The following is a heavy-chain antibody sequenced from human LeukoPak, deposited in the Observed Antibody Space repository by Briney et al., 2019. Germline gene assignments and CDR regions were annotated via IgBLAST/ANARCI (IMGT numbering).Heavy chain of an antibody. CDR1: GYSFTAYY. CDR2: IKPSSGDA. J-gene: IGHJ5*02. Sequence: GASVKVSCKASGYSFTAYYIFWVRQAPGQGLERMGWIKPSSGDAKSAQKFQDRVTITRDSSINTVYMEVTRLTSDDTALYYCVRGGSGWFYNSLDPWGQGTLVTVSS. D-gene: IGHD6-19*01. V-gene: IGHV1-2*02. CDR3: VRGGSGWFYNSLDP.